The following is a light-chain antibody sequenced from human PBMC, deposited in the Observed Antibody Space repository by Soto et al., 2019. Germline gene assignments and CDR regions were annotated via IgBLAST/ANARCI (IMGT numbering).Light chain of an antibody. V-gene: IGLV2-14*03. CDR3: SAYSDIDTKV. J-gene: IGLJ1*01. Sequence: QSALTQPASVSGSPGQSITISCGGTSSDVGAYIYVSWYQQFPGKAPKLILYEVNNRPSGVSNRFSGSKFDTTASLTISGLQPEDEADYYCSAYSDIDTKVFGTGTKVTVL. CDR1: SSDVGAYIY. CDR2: EVN.